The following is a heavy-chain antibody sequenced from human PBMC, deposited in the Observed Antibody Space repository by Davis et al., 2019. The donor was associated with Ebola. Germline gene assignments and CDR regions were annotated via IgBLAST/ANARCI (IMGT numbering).Heavy chain of an antibody. D-gene: IGHD3-22*01. Sequence: PGGSLRLSCAASGFTFSSYSMNWVRQAPGKGLEWVSSISSSSSYIYYADSVKGRFTISRDNAKNTLYLQMNSLRAEDTAVYYCARDGTYYYDSSGYREGYYFDYWGQGTLVTVSS. V-gene: IGHV3-21*01. CDR1: GFTFSSYS. J-gene: IGHJ4*02. CDR2: ISSSSSYI. CDR3: ARDGTYYYDSSGYREGYYFDY.